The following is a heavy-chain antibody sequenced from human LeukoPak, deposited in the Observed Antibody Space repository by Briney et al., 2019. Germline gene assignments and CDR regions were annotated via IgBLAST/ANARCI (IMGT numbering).Heavy chain of an antibody. CDR2: IYYSGST. D-gene: IGHD4-11*01. V-gene: IGHV4-39*07. CDR3: ARGNSNYDN. J-gene: IGHJ4*02. Sequence: PSETLSLTCTVSGGSISSSSYYWGWIRQPPGKGLEWIGSIYYSGSTYYNPSLKSRVTISVDTSKNQFSLKLSSVTAADTAVYYCARGNSNYDNWGQGTLVTVSS. CDR1: GGSISSSSYY.